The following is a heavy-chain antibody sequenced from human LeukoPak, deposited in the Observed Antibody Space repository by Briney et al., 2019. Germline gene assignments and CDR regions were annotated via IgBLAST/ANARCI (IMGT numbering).Heavy chain of an antibody. V-gene: IGHV3-21*01. D-gene: IGHD6-13*01. J-gene: IGHJ4*02. CDR2: IRSSSSYI. Sequence: GGSLRLSCAASGFTFSSYSMNWVRQAPGKGLEWVSSIRSSSSYIYYADSVKGRFTISRDNANNSLYLQMSSLRAEDTAVYYCAGSSSSSWKSDYWGQGTLVTVSS. CDR1: GFTFSSYS. CDR3: AGSSSSSWKSDY.